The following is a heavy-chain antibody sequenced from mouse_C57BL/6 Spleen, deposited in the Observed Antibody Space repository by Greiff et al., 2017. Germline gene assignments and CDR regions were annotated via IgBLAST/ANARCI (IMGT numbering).Heavy chain of an antibody. J-gene: IGHJ1*03. Sequence: QVQLQQSGPELVKPGASVKISCKASGYAFSSSWMNWVKQRPGKGLEWIGRIYPGDGDTNYNGKFKGKATLTADKSSSTAYMQLSSLTSEDSAVYFCAREWLRRYFDVWGTGTTVTVSS. CDR1: GYAFSSSW. CDR2: IYPGDGDT. D-gene: IGHD2-2*01. V-gene: IGHV1-82*01. CDR3: AREWLRRYFDV.